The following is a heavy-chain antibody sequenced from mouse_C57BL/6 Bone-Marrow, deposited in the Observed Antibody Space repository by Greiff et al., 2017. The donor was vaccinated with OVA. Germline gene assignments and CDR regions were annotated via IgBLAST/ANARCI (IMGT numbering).Heavy chain of an antibody. J-gene: IGHJ2*01. CDR2: INPSSGYT. Sequence: VHLVESGAELARPGASVKMSCKASGYTFTSYTMHWVKQRPGQGLEWIGYINPSSGYTKYNQKFKDKATLTADKSSSTAYMQLSSLTSEDSAVYYCARKGTHYFDYWGQGTTLTVSS. V-gene: IGHV1-4*01. CDR1: GYTFTSYT. CDR3: ARKGTHYFDY.